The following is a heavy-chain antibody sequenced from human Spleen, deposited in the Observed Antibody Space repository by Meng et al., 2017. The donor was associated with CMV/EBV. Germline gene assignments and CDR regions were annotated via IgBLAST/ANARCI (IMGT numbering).Heavy chain of an antibody. CDR3: VRTNLGGMAARGWLDP. D-gene: IGHD6-13*01. V-gene: IGHV2-26*01. Sequence: FSLSNAKMGVGWIRQPPGKALEWLAHIFLNDEKSHSTSLKSRLTISKDTPKSQVVLTMTNMDPVDTATYYCVRTNLGGMAARGWLDPWGQGTLVTVSS. J-gene: IGHJ5*02. CDR1: FSLSNAKMG. CDR2: IFLNDEK.